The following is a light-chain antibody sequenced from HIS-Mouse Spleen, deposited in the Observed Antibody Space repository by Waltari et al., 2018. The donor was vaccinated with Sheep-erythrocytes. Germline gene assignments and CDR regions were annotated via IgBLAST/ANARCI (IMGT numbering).Light chain of an antibody. CDR1: SPNIGSNT. CDR3: AAWDDSLNGVV. CDR2: SNN. J-gene: IGLJ2*01. Sequence: QSVLTQPPSASGTPGQRVTISCSGSSPNIGSNTVNWYQQLPGTAPKLLIYSNNQRPSGVPDLFSGSKSGTSASLAISGLQSEDEADYYCAAWDDSLNGVVFGGGTKLTVL. V-gene: IGLV1-44*01.